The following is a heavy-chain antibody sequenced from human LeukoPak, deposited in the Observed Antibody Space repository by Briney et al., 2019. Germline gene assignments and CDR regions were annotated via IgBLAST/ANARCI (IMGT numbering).Heavy chain of an antibody. CDR2: INHSGST. CDR1: GGSFSGYY. CDR3: ASLDTAMDPFDY. Sequence: SETLSLTCAVHGGSFSGYYWSWIRQPPGKGLEWIGEINHSGSTNYNPSLKSRVTISVDTSKNQFSLKLSSVTAADTAVYYCASLDTAMDPFDYWGQGTLVTVSP. V-gene: IGHV4-34*01. J-gene: IGHJ4*02. D-gene: IGHD5-18*01.